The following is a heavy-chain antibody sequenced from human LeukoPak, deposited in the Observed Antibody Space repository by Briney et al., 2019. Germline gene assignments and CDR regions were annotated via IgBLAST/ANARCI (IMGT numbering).Heavy chain of an antibody. CDR2: INPNSGGT. J-gene: IGHJ6*03. V-gene: IGHV1-2*06. CDR1: GYTFTGYY. Sequence: ASVKVSCKASGYTFTGYYMHWVRQAPGQGLEWMGRINPNSGGTNYAQKFQGRVTMTRDTSISTAYMELSRLRSDDTAVYYCARERSPGSEMVYAYPLYYYYYMDVWGKGTTVTVSS. D-gene: IGHD2-8*01. CDR3: ARERSPGSEMVYAYPLYYYYYMDV.